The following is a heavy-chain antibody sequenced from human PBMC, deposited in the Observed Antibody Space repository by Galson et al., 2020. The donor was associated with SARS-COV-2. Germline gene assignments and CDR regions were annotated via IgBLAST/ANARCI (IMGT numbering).Heavy chain of an antibody. V-gene: IGHV3-30*01. CDR3: ATMDGGQFSGGAFDI. J-gene: IGHJ3*02. D-gene: IGHD3-10*01. CDR2: ISYDGTNS. Sequence: WGSLRLSCAASGFTFNRYAMHWVRQAPGKGLEWVAVISYDGTNSYHADSVKGRFTISRDNSRNTVYLQMNSLRAEDTAVFYCATMDGGQFSGGAFDIWGQGTMVTVSS. CDR1: GFTFNRYA.